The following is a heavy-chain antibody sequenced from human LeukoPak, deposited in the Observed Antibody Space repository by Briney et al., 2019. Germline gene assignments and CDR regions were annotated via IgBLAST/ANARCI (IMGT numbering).Heavy chain of an antibody. CDR2: ISYDGSNK. CDR3: AKGLPYATDGYSSGWYSGYYYYGMDV. CDR1: GFTFSNYA. V-gene: IGHV3-30*18. J-gene: IGHJ6*02. Sequence: GGSLRLSCAASGFTFSNYAMNWVRQAPGKGLEWVAVISYDGSNKYYADSVKGRFTISRDNSKNTLYLQMNSLRAEDTAVYYCAKGLPYATDGYSSGWYSGYYYYGMDVWGQGTTVTVSS. D-gene: IGHD6-19*01.